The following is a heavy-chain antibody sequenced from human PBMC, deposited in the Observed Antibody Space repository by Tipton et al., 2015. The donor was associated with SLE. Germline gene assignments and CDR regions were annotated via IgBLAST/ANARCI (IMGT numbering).Heavy chain of an antibody. D-gene: IGHD2-2*01. Sequence: TLSLTCTVYGGSFSGHYWSWIRQPPGKGLEWIGSIYHSGSTYYNPSLKSRVTISVDTSKNQFSLKLSSVTAADTAVYYCAREGIVVVPAAIRAFDIWGQGTMVTVSS. J-gene: IGHJ3*02. V-gene: IGHV4-38-2*02. CDR3: AREGIVVVPAAIRAFDI. CDR2: IYHSGST. CDR1: GGSFSGHY.